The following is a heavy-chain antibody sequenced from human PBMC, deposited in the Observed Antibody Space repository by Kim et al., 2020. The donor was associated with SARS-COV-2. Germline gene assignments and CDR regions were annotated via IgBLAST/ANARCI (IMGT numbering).Heavy chain of an antibody. CDR2: INTNTGNP. CDR3: ARTYYYDSSGYYYASPS. Sequence: ASVKVSCKASGYTFTSYAMNWVRQAPGQGLEWMGWINTNTGNPTYAQGFTGRFVFSLDTSVSTAYLQISSLKAEDTAVYYCARTYYYDSSGYYYASPSWGQGTLVTVSS. J-gene: IGHJ4*02. CDR1: GYTFTSYA. V-gene: IGHV7-4-1*02. D-gene: IGHD3-22*01.